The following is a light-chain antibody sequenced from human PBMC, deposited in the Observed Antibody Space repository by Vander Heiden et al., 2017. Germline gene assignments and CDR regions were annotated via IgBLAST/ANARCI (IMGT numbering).Light chain of an antibody. CDR3: CSYASSSTVV. Sequence: QSALTQPAPVSGSPAQSISISCTGTSSDVGNYNLVSWYQQHPGNAPKLMIYEVSRRPSGVSNRFSGSKSGNTASLTISGLQAEDEADYYCCSYASSSTVVFGGGTKLTVL. CDR2: EVS. V-gene: IGLV2-23*02. CDR1: SSDVGNYNL. J-gene: IGLJ2*01.